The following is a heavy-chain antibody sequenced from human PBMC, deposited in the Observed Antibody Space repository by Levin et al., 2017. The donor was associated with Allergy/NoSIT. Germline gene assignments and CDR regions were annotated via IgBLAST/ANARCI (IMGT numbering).Heavy chain of an antibody. V-gene: IGHV4-39*01. D-gene: IGHD3-10*01. CDR3: ARAVYGSGSYYVLDDAFDI. Sequence: SETLSLTCTVSGGSISSSSYYWGWIRQPPGKGLEWIGSIYYSGSTYYNPSLKSRVTISVDTSKNQFSLKLSSVTAADTAVYYCARAVYGSGSYYVLDDAFDIWGQGTMVTVSS. CDR1: GGSISSSSYY. J-gene: IGHJ3*02. CDR2: IYYSGST.